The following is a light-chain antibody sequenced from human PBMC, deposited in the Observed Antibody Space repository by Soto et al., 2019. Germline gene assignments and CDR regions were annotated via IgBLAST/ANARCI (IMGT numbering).Light chain of an antibody. CDR1: QGIGSW. Sequence: DIQMTQSPSSVSASVGDRVTITCRASQGIGSWLAWYQQKPGKAPKLLIYTASSLRSGVPSRFSGSGFGTDFTLTISSLQPEDFATYYCQHVNSYPLSFGGGTKVEIK. CDR3: QHVNSYPLS. V-gene: IGKV1-12*01. CDR2: TAS. J-gene: IGKJ4*01.